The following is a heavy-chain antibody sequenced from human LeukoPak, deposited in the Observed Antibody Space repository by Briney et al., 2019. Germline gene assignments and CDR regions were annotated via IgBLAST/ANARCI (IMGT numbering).Heavy chain of an antibody. D-gene: IGHD6-19*01. V-gene: IGHV3-74*01. Sequence: GGSLRLSCAASGFTFSIYWMHWVRQAPGKGLVWVSRINSDGSSTSYADSVKGRFTIYRDNAKNTLYLQMNSLRAEDTAVYYCARGRYSSGLRYFDYWGQGTLVTVSS. CDR1: GFTFSIYW. CDR3: ARGRYSSGLRYFDY. CDR2: INSDGSST. J-gene: IGHJ4*02.